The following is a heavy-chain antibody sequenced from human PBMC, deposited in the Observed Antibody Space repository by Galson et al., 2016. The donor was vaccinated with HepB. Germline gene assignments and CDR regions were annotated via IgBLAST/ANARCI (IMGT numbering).Heavy chain of an antibody. D-gene: IGHD3-9*01. Sequence: QSGAEVKKPGASVKVSCKASGGTFSRSAVSWVRQAPGQGLEWMGGIIAVIGTTHYAKNFRGRVTITADEYTTTAYMELSGLRSEDTAVYYCASGNDILTTPTYAMDVWGQGTTVTVSS. CDR1: GGTFSRSA. V-gene: IGHV1-69*13. CDR2: IIAVIGTT. CDR3: ASGNDILTTPTYAMDV. J-gene: IGHJ6*02.